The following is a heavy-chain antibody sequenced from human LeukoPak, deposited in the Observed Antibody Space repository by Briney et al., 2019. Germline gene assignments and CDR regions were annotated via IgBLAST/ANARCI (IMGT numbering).Heavy chain of an antibody. V-gene: IGHV3-53*01. J-gene: IGHJ2*01. CDR3: ARTTPTVTTSSDL. CDR1: GFTVSSNP. D-gene: IGHD4-17*01. Sequence: GGSLRLSCAASGFTVSSNPMSWVRQAPGKGLEWVSVIYSAGRSFYADSVKGRFTVSTHNSKNTLYLQMSSLRAEDTALYYCARTTPTVTTSSDLWGRGTLVTVSS. CDR2: IYSAGRS.